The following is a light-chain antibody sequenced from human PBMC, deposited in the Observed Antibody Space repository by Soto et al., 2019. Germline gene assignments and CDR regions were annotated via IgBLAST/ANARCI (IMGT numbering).Light chain of an antibody. Sequence: GMPESHTSVSVSPEERATLSCRASQSVSSNLAWYQQKPGQAPRLLIYGASTRATGIPARFSGSGSGTEFTLTISSLHSEDFAVSYCQQYNNWPRTFGQGTRLESK. CDR3: QQYNNWPRT. V-gene: IGKV3-15*01. J-gene: IGKJ5*01. CDR2: GAS. CDR1: QSVSSN.